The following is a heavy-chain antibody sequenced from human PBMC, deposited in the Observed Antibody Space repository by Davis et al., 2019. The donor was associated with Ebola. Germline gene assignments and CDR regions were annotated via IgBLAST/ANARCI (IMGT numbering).Heavy chain of an antibody. CDR3: ARVRLLWFGELFTAYYYGMDV. V-gene: IGHV1-69*13. D-gene: IGHD3-10*01. CDR2: IIPIFGTA. J-gene: IGHJ6*04. Sequence: SVKVSCKVSGYTLSELSIHWVRQAPGQGLEWMGGIIPIFGTANYAQKFQGRVTITADESTSTAYMELSSLRSEDTAVYYCARVRLLWFGELFTAYYYGMDVWGKGTTVTVSS. CDR1: GYTLSELS.